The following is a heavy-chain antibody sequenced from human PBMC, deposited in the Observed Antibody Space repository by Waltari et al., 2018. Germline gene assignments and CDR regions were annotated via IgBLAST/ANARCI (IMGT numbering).Heavy chain of an antibody. Sequence: EVQLVESGGGLGQPGGSLRLACEASGFTVSSYWMSWVRRAPGKGLEWVANINEDGNEKYYADSVKGRLTISRDNAKKSVFLDVNTLGAEDTALYYCARGKREFIGGYINGYHFDYWGQGTLVTVSS. V-gene: IGHV3-7*01. D-gene: IGHD5-18*01. CDR2: INEDGNEK. J-gene: IGHJ4*02. CDR1: GFTVSSYW. CDR3: ARGKREFIGGYINGYHFDY.